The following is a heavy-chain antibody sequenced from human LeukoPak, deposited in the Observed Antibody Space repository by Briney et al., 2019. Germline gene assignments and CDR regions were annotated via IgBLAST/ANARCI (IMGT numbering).Heavy chain of an antibody. Sequence: SETLSLTCTISGGSVSDYYWSWIRQSPGKGLEWIGYVYDNGDTKYHPSFTGRVSISVAMSENQFSLKLTSVLAADTAEYYCARQSDYDIDTSHYMDVWGKGTTVTVSS. CDR3: ARQSDYDIDTSHYMDV. V-gene: IGHV4-59*02. D-gene: IGHD3-22*01. CDR1: GGSVSDYY. CDR2: VYDNGDT. J-gene: IGHJ6*03.